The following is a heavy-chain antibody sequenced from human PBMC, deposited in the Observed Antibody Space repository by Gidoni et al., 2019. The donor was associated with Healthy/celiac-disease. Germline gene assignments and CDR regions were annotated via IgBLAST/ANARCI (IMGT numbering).Heavy chain of an antibody. J-gene: IGHJ4*02. V-gene: IGHV3-43*01. Sequence: ADSVKGRFTISRDNSKNSLYLQMNSLRTEDTALYYCAVQIAAAGYFDYWGQGTLVTVSS. D-gene: IGHD6-13*01. CDR3: AVQIAAAGYFDY.